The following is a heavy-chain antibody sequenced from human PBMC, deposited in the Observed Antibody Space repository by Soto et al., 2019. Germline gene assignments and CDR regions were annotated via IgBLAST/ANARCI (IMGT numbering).Heavy chain of an antibody. CDR1: GFSLSTSGVG. Sequence: SGPTLVKPTPTLTLTCTFSGFSLSTSGVGVAWIRQPPGKALEWLALIYWDDDKRYSPSLKSRLSISKDTSKNQVVLTMTNMDPVDTATYYCAHRITGTNTGGYDYWGQGTLVTVSS. CDR2: IYWDDDK. CDR3: AHRITGTNTGGYDY. J-gene: IGHJ4*02. D-gene: IGHD1-20*01. V-gene: IGHV2-5*02.